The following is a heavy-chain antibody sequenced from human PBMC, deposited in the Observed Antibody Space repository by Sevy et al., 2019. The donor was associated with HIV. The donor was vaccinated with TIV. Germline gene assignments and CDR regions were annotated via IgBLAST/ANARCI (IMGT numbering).Heavy chain of an antibody. V-gene: IGHV4-59*13. Sequence: SETLSLTCTVSGGSISSYYWSWIRQPPGKGLEWIGYIYYSGSTNYNPSLKSRVTISVDTSKNQCSLKLSSVTAADTAVYYCARRDMTYFDYWGQGTLVTVSS. D-gene: IGHD2-15*01. J-gene: IGHJ4*02. CDR2: IYYSGST. CDR1: GGSISSYY. CDR3: ARRDMTYFDY.